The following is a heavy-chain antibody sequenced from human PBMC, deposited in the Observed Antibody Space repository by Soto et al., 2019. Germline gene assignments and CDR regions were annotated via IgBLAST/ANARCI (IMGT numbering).Heavy chain of an antibody. V-gene: IGHV1-69*13. J-gene: IGHJ5*02. CDR1: GGTFSSYS. Sequence: GASVKVSCKASGGTFSSYSISWVRQAPGQGLEWMGGIIPIFGTANYAQKFQGRVTITADESTSTAYMELSSLRSEDTAVYYCARDSYYYDSSGYTRFDPWGQGTLVTVSS. CDR2: IIPIFGTA. D-gene: IGHD3-22*01. CDR3: ARDSYYYDSSGYTRFDP.